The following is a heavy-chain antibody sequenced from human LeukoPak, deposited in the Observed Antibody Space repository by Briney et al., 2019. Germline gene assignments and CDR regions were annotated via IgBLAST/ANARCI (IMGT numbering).Heavy chain of an antibody. Sequence: ASVKVSCKASGYTFTTYGISWMRQAPAPGIEWSGRISVYNGNTNYAQKLQGRLTMTTDTSTSTAYMELRSLRSDDTAVYYCARMCLLLGDVLTVPPRGFDYWGQGTLVTVSS. J-gene: IGHJ4*02. CDR2: ISVYNGNT. D-gene: IGHD3-9*01. CDR3: ARMCLLLGDVLTVPPRGFDY. CDR1: GYTFTTYG. V-gene: IGHV1-18*01.